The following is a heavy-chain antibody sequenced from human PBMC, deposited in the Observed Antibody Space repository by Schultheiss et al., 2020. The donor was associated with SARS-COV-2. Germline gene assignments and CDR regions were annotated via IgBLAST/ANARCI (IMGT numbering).Heavy chain of an antibody. Sequence: GGSLRLSCAASGFTFSSYWMSWVRQAPGKGLEWVSSISSSSSYIYYADSVKGRFTISRENAKNSLYLQMNSLRAEDTAVYYCTRASDLWFGEFDGRQSFDPWGQGTLVTVSS. CDR3: TRASDLWFGEFDGRQSFDP. D-gene: IGHD3-10*01. V-gene: IGHV3-21*01. CDR2: ISSSSSYI. J-gene: IGHJ5*02. CDR1: GFTFSSYW.